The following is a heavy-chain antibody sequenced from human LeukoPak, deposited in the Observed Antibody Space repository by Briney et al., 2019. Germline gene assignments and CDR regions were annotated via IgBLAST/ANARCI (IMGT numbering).Heavy chain of an antibody. D-gene: IGHD6-13*01. Sequence: PSETLSLTCAVYGGSFSGYYWSWIRQPPGKGLEWIGEINHSGSTNYNPSLKSRVTISVDTSKNQFSLKLSSVTAADTAVYYCAKLCVFALCGGSGYRDYWGQEPWSPSPQ. J-gene: IGHJ4*01. CDR1: GGSFSGYY. CDR3: AKLCVFALCGGSGYRDY. V-gene: IGHV4-34*01. CDR2: INHSGST.